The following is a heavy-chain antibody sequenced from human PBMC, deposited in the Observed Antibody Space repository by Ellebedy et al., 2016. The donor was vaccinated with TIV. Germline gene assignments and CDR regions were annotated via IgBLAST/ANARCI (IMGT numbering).Heavy chain of an antibody. CDR1: GFTFSSYG. D-gene: IGHD2-2*01. CDR3: ARFVVVPAARGYYYYYYGMDV. Sequence: GGSLRLSXAASGFTFSSYGMHWVRQATGKGLEWVAVISYDGSNKYYADSVKGRFTISRDNSKNTLYLQMNSLRAEDTAVYYCARFVVVPAARGYYYYYYGMDVWGQGTTVTVSS. J-gene: IGHJ6*02. V-gene: IGHV3-30*03. CDR2: ISYDGSNK.